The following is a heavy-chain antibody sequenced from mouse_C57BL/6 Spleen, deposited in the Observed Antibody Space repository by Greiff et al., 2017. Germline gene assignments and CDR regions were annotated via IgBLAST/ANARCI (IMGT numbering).Heavy chain of an antibody. CDR1: GYTFTSYW. D-gene: IGHD1-1*01. V-gene: IGHV1-64*01. CDR3: ASSTTVVAGDYAMDY. Sequence: QVQLQQPGAELVKPGASVKLSCKASGYTFTSYWMHWVKQRPGQGLEWIGMIHPNSGSTNYNEKFKSKATLTVDKSSSTAYMQLSSLTSEDSAVYYCASSTTVVAGDYAMDYWGQGTSVTVSS. CDR2: IHPNSGST. J-gene: IGHJ4*01.